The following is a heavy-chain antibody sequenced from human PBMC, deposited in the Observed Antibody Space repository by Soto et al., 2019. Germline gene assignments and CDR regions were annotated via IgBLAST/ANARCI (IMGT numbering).Heavy chain of an antibody. CDR3: ARATYYYDSSGYSDRVLDY. D-gene: IGHD3-22*01. CDR1: GGSISSGGYY. V-gene: IGHV4-31*03. Sequence: SETLSLTCTVSGGSISSGGYYWSWIRQHPGKGLEWIGYIYYSGNTYYDPSLKSRVTISEDTSKNQFSLKLSSVTAADTAVYYCARATYYYDSSGYSDRVLDYWGQGTLVTVSS. CDR2: IYYSGNT. J-gene: IGHJ4*02.